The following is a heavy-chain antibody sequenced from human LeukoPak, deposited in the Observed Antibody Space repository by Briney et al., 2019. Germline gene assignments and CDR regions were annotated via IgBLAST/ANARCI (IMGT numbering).Heavy chain of an antibody. CDR1: GGSFSGHY. V-gene: IGHV4-34*01. CDR3: AREEQLVFDY. D-gene: IGHD6-6*01. CDR2: INHSGST. J-gene: IGHJ4*02. Sequence: SETLSLTCAVYGGSFSGHYWSWIRQPPGKGLEWIGEINHSGSTNYNPSLKSRVTISVGTSKNQFSLKLSSVTAADTAVYYCAREEQLVFDYWGQGTLVTISS.